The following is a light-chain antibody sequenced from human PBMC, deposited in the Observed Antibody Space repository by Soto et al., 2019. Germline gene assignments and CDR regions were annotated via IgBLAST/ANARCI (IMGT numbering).Light chain of an antibody. Sequence: DIQMTQSPSSLSASVGDRVTITCQASQDISNYLNWYQQKPGKAPKLLIYDASNLETGVPSRFSGSGSGTDFTFTISSLQPEHIATYYCQQYDNLLTFGHGTRLEIK. CDR1: QDISNY. CDR3: QQYDNLLT. J-gene: IGKJ5*01. CDR2: DAS. V-gene: IGKV1-33*01.